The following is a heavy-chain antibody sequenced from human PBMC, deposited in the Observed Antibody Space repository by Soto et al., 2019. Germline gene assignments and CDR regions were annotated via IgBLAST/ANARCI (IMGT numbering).Heavy chain of an antibody. CDR2: ISYDGSNK. CDR1: GFTFSSYG. Sequence: PGGSLRLSCAASGFTFSSYGMHWVRQAPGKGLEWVAVISYDGSNKYYADSVKGRFTISRDNSKNTLYLQMNSLRAEDTAVYYCAKDYEPHIPVYENYYYYGMDVWGQGTTVTVSS. D-gene: IGHD3-3*01. CDR3: AKDYEPHIPVYENYYYYGMDV. J-gene: IGHJ6*02. V-gene: IGHV3-30*18.